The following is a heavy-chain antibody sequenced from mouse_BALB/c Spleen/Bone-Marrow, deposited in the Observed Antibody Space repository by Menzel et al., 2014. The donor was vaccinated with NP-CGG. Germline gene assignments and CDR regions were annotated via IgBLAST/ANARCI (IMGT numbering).Heavy chain of an antibody. V-gene: IGHV1S22*01. J-gene: IGHJ3*01. Sequence: LQQSGSELVRPGASVKLSCKASGYTFTSYWMHWVKQRPGQGLEWIGTIYPGSGNTNNDEKFKSKATLTVDTSSTTADLQLSNLTSYESAVYYFTRVLKYGNPWFAYWGQGTLVTVSA. D-gene: IGHD1-3*01. CDR3: TRVLKYGNPWFAY. CDR1: GYTFTSYW. CDR2: IYPGSGNT.